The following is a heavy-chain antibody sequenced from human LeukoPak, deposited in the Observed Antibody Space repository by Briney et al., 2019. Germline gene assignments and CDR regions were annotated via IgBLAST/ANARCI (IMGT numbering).Heavy chain of an antibody. J-gene: IGHJ6*02. Sequence: PGRSLRLSCAASGFTFSSTWMNWVRQAPGKGLEWVANIKHDGSETNYVDSVKGRFTISRDNAKNSLHLQMNSLRVEDTAVYYCAKNGGPHGMDVWGQGTTVTVSS. CDR2: IKHDGSET. V-gene: IGHV3-7*02. CDR1: GFTFSSTW. CDR3: AKNGGPHGMDV. D-gene: IGHD3-16*01.